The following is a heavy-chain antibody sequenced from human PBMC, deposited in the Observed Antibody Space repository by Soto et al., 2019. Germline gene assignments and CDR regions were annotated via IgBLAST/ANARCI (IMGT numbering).Heavy chain of an antibody. D-gene: IGHD3-10*01. CDR2: INPILSMS. V-gene: IGHV1-69*02. J-gene: IGHJ4*01. CDR1: GDTFNFYS. Sequence: QVQLVQSGAEVKKPGSSVRVSCKAFGDTFNFYSINWVRQAPGLGLEWMGRINPILSMSNYAQRFQGRVTMTADKSTSTAYMELSSLRSDDTAMYYCASSYGSGYRAFDSWGQGAPVTVSS. CDR3: ASSYGSGYRAFDS.